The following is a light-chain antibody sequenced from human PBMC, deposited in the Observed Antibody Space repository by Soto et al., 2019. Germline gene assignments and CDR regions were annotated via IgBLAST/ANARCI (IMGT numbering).Light chain of an antibody. J-gene: IGKJ1*01. V-gene: IGKV1-5*01. CDR1: QSISSW. CDR3: QQYMT. CDR2: DAS. Sequence: IQMTQSPSTLSASVGDRVTITCRASQSISSWLAWYQQKPGKAPKLLIYDASSLESGVPSRFSGSGSGTEFTLTISSLQPDDFATYYCQQYMTFGQGTKVDIK.